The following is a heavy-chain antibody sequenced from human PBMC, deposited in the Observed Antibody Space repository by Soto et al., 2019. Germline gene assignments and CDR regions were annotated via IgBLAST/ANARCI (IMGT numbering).Heavy chain of an antibody. D-gene: IGHD2-2*01. J-gene: IGHJ3*02. V-gene: IGHV1-69*02. CDR2: IIPILGIA. CDR1: GGTFSSYT. CDR3: ANTAGYCSSTSCSRHDAFDI. Sequence: SVKVSCKASGGTFSSYTISWVRQAPGQGLEWMGRIIPILGIANYAQKFQGRVTITADKSTSTAYMELSSLRSEDTAVYYCANTAGYCSSTSCSRHDAFDIWGQGTMVTVSS.